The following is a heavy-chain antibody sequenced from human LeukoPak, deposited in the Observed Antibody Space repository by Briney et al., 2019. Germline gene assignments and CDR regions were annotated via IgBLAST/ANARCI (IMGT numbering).Heavy chain of an antibody. J-gene: IGHJ6*03. CDR1: GGSFSGYY. Sequence: SETLSLTCAVYGGSFSGYYWSWIRQPPGKGLEWIGEINHSGSTNYIPSLKSRVTISVDTSKNQFSLKLSSVTAADTAVYYCARGRNWNYFGHYYYYMDVWGKGTTVTVSS. D-gene: IGHD1-7*01. CDR3: ARGRNWNYFGHYYYYMDV. CDR2: INHSGST. V-gene: IGHV4-34*01.